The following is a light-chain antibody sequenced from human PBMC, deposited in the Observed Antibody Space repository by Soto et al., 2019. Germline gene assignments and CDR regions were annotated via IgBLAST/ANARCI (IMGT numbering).Light chain of an antibody. Sequence: IRMTQSPSSLSASTGDRVTITCRASQGISRYLNWYQQKPGKAPRLLIYDASSLLSGVPSRFSGSGSGTDFTLTIASLQPEDFSTYYCHHSDSTPYTFGQGTKVEI. CDR3: HHSDSTPYT. CDR2: DAS. V-gene: IGKV1-39*01. CDR1: QGISRY. J-gene: IGKJ2*01.